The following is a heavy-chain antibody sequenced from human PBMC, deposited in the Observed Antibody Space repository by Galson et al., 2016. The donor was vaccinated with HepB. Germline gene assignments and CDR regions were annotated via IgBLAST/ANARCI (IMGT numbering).Heavy chain of an antibody. V-gene: IGHV4-39*01. J-gene: IGHJ4*02. Sequence: ETLSLTCSVSGGSISSNSYFWGWIRQPPGKGLEWIGSIYNSANTYYNPSLKSRVTISVDSSKNQFSVELRSVTAADTAVYYCARRPSNFAITGAEDWGQGTLTIVSS. CDR2: IYNSANT. CDR1: GGSISSNSYF. D-gene: IGHD1-20*01. CDR3: ARRPSNFAITGAED.